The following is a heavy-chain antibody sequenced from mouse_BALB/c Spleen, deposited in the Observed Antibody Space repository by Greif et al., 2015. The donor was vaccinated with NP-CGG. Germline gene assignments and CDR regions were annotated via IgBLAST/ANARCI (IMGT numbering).Heavy chain of an antibody. D-gene: IGHD2-4*01. Sequence: VQLQQSGAELVKPGASVKLSCKASGYTFTSYWMHWVKQRPGQGLEWIGEINPSNGRTNYNEKFKSKATLTVDKSSSTAYMQLSSLTSEDSAVYYCARWIYYDYDEFAYWGQGTLVTVSA. J-gene: IGHJ3*01. CDR1: GYTFTSYW. CDR3: ARWIYYDYDEFAY. CDR2: INPSNGRT. V-gene: IGHV1S81*02.